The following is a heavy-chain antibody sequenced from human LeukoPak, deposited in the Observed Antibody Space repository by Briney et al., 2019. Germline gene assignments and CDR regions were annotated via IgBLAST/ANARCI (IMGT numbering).Heavy chain of an antibody. CDR3: ARHKDYYYSYMDV. CDR1: GYSITRGFS. Sequence: SETLSLTCTVSGYSITRGFSWGWTRQPPGKGLEWIGSIYHSGRTYYNPSLKSRVTISVDTSKNQFSLKLSSVTAADTAVYYCARHKDYYYSYMDVWGKGTTVTISS. J-gene: IGHJ6*03. V-gene: IGHV4-38-2*02. CDR2: IYHSGRT.